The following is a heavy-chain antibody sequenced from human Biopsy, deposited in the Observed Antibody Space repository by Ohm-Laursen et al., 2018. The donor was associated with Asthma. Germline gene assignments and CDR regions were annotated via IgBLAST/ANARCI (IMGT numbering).Heavy chain of an antibody. Sequence: SLRLSCTASGFTMGINGIDWVRQAPGKGLEWMAFLSFDGRSTYYADFLKGRLSITRDNSRKTLFLHINSLRSEDTAVYYCARSYDTDSYPVLVLDYWGQGTLVTVSS. CDR1: GFTMGING. CDR3: ARSYDTDSYPVLVLDY. V-gene: IGHV3-30*03. J-gene: IGHJ4*02. D-gene: IGHD3-22*01. CDR2: LSFDGRST.